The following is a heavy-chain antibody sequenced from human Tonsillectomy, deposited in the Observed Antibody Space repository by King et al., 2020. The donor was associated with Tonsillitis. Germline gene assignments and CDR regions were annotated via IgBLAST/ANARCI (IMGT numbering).Heavy chain of an antibody. CDR1: GFTFSSYG. CDR2: IWYDGSNK. CDR3: ARDSYDFWSGSSLFANYYYYYYMDV. V-gene: IGHV3-33*01. Sequence: VQLVESGGGVVQPGRSLRLSCAASGFTFSSYGMHWVRQAPGKGLEWVAVIWYDGSNKYYADSVKGRFTISRDNSKNTLYLQMNSLRAEDTALYYCARDSYDFWSGSSLFANYYYYYYMDVWGKGTTVTVSS. D-gene: IGHD3-3*01. J-gene: IGHJ6*03.